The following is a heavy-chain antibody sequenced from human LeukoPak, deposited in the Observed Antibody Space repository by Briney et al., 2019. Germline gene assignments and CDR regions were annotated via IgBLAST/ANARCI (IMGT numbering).Heavy chain of an antibody. Sequence: GGSLRLSCVFSGFTFSSYAMSWVRQAPGKGLEWVSSLSGSGDSTYYADSVKGRFTISRDNSKNTLYLQVNSLRVEDTAVYYCAKDPHTGYSFAYWGQGTLVTVSS. CDR2: LSGSGDST. CDR3: AKDPHTGYSFAY. J-gene: IGHJ4*02. V-gene: IGHV3-23*01. D-gene: IGHD5-18*01. CDR1: GFTFSSYA.